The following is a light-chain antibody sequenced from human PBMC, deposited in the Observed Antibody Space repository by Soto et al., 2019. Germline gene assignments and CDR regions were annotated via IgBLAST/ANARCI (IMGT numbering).Light chain of an antibody. CDR1: QSVATF. J-gene: IGKJ5*01. V-gene: IGKV3-11*01. CDR3: QQRSNWPPEIT. Sequence: EIVLTQSPATLSLSPGERATLSCRASQSVATFFAWYQQKPGQAPRLLIYDASNRATGIPARFSGSGSGTDFTLTISSLDPEDFAVYYCQQRSNWPPEITFGQGTRLEIK. CDR2: DAS.